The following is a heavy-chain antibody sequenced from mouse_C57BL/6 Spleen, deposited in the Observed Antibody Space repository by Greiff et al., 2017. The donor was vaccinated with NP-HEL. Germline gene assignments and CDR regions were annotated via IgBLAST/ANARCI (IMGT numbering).Heavy chain of an antibody. V-gene: IGHV14-2*01. CDR2: IDPEDGET. D-gene: IGHD6-5*01. J-gene: IGHJ4*01. CDR1: GFNIKDYY. Sequence: EVQLQQSGAELVKPGASVKLSCTASGFNIKDYYMHWVKQRTEQGLEWIGRIDPEDGETKYAPNFQGKATITADTSSNTAYLQLSSLTSEDTGVYYCARGYAYYAMDYWGQGTSVTVSS. CDR3: ARGYAYYAMDY.